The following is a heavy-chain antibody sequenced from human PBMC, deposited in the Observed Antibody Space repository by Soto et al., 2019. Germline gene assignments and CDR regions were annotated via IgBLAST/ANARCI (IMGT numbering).Heavy chain of an antibody. J-gene: IGHJ5*02. CDR1: GYTFTSYG. D-gene: IGHD5-12*01. Sequence: ASVKVSCKASGYTFTSYGISWVRQAPGQGLEWMGWISAYNGNTNYAQKLQGRVTMTTDTSTSTAYMELRSLRSDDTAVYYCARDTGNSGYVSNWFDPWGQGTPVTVSS. CDR2: ISAYNGNT. CDR3: ARDTGNSGYVSNWFDP. V-gene: IGHV1-18*01.